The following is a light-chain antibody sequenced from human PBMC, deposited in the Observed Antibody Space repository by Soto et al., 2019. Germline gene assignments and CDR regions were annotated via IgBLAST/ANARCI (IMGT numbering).Light chain of an antibody. CDR2: LGS. Sequence: DIVMTQSPLSLPVTPGEPASISCRSSQSLLHSNGYNYLDCYLQKPGQSPQLLIYLGSNRASGVPARFSGSGSGTDFTLKISRVEDEDVGVYYCMQALQTPRTFGGGTKVELK. CDR3: MQALQTPRT. V-gene: IGKV2-28*01. CDR1: QSLLHSNGYNY. J-gene: IGKJ4*01.